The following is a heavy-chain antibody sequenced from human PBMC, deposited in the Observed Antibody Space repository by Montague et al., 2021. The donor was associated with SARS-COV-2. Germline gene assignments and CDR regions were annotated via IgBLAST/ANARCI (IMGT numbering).Heavy chain of an antibody. CDR3: AWALFLNQDA. Sequence: SETLSLTCAVHGDSFIGYYWGWSRQPPGKGLQWIGEINDSGITNSYPSFKSRATISVDASKKEFYLTLRSVTAADTGVYYCAWALFLNQDAWGQGTPVSVSS. CDR1: GDSFIGYY. J-gene: IGHJ6*02. V-gene: IGHV4-34*04. CDR2: INDSGIT.